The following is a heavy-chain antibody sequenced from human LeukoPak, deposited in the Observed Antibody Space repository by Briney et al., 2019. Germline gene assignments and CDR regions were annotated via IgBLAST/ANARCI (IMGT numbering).Heavy chain of an antibody. CDR2: IYYSGST. J-gene: IGHJ4*02. CDR1: GGSISSYY. CDR3: ARQWRLYCSGGSCYSHYFDY. V-gene: IGHV4-39*01. Sequence: SETLSLTCTVSGGSISSYYWGWIRQPPGKGLEWIGSIYYSGSTNYNPSLKSRVTISVDTSKNQFSLKLSSVTAADTAVYYCARQWRLYCSGGSCYSHYFDYWGQGTLVTVSS. D-gene: IGHD2-15*01.